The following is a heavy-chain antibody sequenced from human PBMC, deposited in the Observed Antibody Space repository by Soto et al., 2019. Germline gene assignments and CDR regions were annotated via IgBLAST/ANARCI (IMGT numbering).Heavy chain of an antibody. CDR2: IYYSGST. CDR1: GGSISSYY. V-gene: IGHV4-59*01. CDR3: ARGFRVDTAMVTGYYFDY. Sequence: ASETLSLTCTVSGGSISSYYWSWIRQPPGKGLEWIGYIYYSGSTNYNPSLKSRVTISVDTSKNQFSLKLSSVTAADTAVYYCARGFRVDTAMVTGYYFDYWGQGTLVTVSS. D-gene: IGHD5-18*01. J-gene: IGHJ4*02.